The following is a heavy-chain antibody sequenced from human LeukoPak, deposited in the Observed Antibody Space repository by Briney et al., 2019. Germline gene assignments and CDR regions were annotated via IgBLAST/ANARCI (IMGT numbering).Heavy chain of an antibody. J-gene: IGHJ5*02. CDR3: ARVSSLAAAGRKNWFDP. Sequence: PGGSLRLSCAASGFTFSSYEMNWVRQAPGKGLEWVSYISSSGSTIYYADSVKGRFTISRDNAKNSLYLQMNSLRAEDTAVYYCARVSSLAAAGRKNWFDPWGRGTLVTVSS. D-gene: IGHD6-13*01. CDR1: GFTFSSYE. CDR2: ISSSGSTI. V-gene: IGHV3-48*03.